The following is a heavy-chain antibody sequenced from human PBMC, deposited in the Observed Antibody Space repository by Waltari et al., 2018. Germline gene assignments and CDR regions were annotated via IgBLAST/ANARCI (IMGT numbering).Heavy chain of an antibody. D-gene: IGHD6-13*01. CDR3: ARVGDGTDSSWFDY. CDR1: GGSFSGYY. CDR2: INHSGST. Sequence: QVQLQQWGAGLLKPSETLSLTCAVYGGSFSGYYWSWIRQPPGKGLEWIGEINHSGSTNYNPSLKSRVTISVDTSKNQFSLKLSSVTAADTAVYYCARVGDGTDSSWFDYWGQGTLVTVSS. J-gene: IGHJ4*02. V-gene: IGHV4-34*01.